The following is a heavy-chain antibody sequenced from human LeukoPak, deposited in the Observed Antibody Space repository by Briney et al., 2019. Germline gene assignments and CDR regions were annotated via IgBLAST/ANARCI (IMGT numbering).Heavy chain of an antibody. CDR2: INPNSGGT. V-gene: IGHV1-2*02. CDR1: GYTFTGYY. CDR3: ARSTWDSSSGYYPDY. J-gene: IGHJ4*02. Sequence: GASVSVSCTASGYTFTGYYMHWVRQAPGQGLEWMGWINPNSGGTKYAQKFQGRVTFTRDTSISTAYMELNRLRSDDTAFYYCARSTWDSSSGYYPDYWGQGTLVTVSS. D-gene: IGHD3-22*01.